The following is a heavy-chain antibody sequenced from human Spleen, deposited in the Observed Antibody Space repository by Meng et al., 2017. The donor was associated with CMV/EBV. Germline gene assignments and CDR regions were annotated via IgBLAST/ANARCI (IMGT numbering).Heavy chain of an antibody. CDR2: IRNKASSYTT. J-gene: IGHJ4*02. CDR1: GFTFSTYA. CDR3: ARTSGTTRDFDY. D-gene: IGHD1/OR15-1a*01. Sequence: GGSLRLSCAASGFTFSTYAMSWVRQAPGKGLEWVARIRNKASSYTTEYAASVRGRFTISRDDSKLLYLQMNSLKTEDTAVYYCARTSGTTRDFDYWGQGTLVTVSS. V-gene: IGHV3-72*01.